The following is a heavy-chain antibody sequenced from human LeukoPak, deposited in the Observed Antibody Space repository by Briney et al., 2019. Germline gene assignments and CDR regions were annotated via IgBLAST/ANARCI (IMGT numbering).Heavy chain of an antibody. J-gene: IGHJ4*02. Sequence: GASVKVSCKASGYTFTSYGISWVRQAPGQGLAWMGWISAYNGNTNYAQKLQGRVTMTTDTSTSTAYMELRSLRSDDTAVYHCAKGSYYYDSADYFDYWGQGTLVTVSS. CDR1: GYTFTSYG. CDR3: AKGSYYYDSADYFDY. CDR2: ISAYNGNT. D-gene: IGHD3-22*01. V-gene: IGHV1-18*01.